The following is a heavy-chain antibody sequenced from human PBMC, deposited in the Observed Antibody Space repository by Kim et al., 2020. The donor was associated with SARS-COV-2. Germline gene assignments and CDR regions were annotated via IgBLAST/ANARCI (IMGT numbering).Heavy chain of an antibody. V-gene: IGHV3-48*02. Sequence: DAVKGRFTISRDNSENSRYLQMNSVRDDDTAVYYCARGYCSSSRCYAGPDYWGQGTLVTVST. CDR3: ARGYCSSSRCYAGPDY. J-gene: IGHJ4*02. D-gene: IGHD2-2*01.